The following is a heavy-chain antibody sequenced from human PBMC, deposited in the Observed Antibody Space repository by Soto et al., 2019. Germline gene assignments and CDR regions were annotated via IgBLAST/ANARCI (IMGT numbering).Heavy chain of an antibody. J-gene: IGHJ4*02. D-gene: IGHD4-4*01. CDR3: ARGVDYSIDY. CDR1: GFTFSADW. V-gene: IGHV3-7*01. Sequence: DVLLVESGGGLVQPGGSLRLSCAASGFTFSADWMNWVRQPPGKGLEWLANINPDGSGKYYVDSLKGRFTIDRDNAKNSLYLQLNSLRAEDTAVYYCARGVDYSIDYWGQGALVIVSS. CDR2: INPDGSGK.